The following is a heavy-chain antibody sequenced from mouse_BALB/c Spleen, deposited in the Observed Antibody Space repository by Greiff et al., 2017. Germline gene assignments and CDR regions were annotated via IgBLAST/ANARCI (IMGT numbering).Heavy chain of an antibody. J-gene: IGHJ2*01. CDR3: ATGIPGDY. V-gene: IGHV14-3*02. CDR2: IDPANGNT. Sequence: EVKLVESGAELVKPGASVKLSCTASGFNIKDTYMHWVKQRPEQGLEWIGRIDPANGNTKYDPKFQGKATITADTSSNTAYLQLSSLTSEDTAVYYCATGIPGDYWGQGTTLTVSS. CDR1: GFNIKDTY.